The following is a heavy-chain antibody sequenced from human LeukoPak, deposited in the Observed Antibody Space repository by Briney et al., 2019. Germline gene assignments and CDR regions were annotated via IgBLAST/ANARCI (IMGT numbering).Heavy chain of an antibody. CDR1: GYSISSGYY. D-gene: IGHD3-22*01. Sequence: SETLSLTCSVSGYSISSGYYWSWIRQPPGKGLEWIASLFHSGSAYYKSSLKSRVTISVDTSKNQISLKLSSVTAADTAVYYCARLFTNIVVDPSDYWGKGILITVSS. J-gene: IGHJ4*02. V-gene: IGHV4-38-2*01. CDR3: ARLFTNIVVDPSDY. CDR2: LFHSGSA.